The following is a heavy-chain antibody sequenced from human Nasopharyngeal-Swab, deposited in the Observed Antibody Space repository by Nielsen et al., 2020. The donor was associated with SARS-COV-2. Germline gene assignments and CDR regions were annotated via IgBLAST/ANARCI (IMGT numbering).Heavy chain of an antibody. CDR3: ARIEDCSSTSCYDYFDY. CDR2: INHSGST. Sequence: WIRQPPGKGLEWIGEINHSGSTNYNPSLKSRVTISVDTSKNQFSLKLSSVTAADMAVYYCARIEDCSSTSCYDYFDYWGQGTLVTVSS. V-gene: IGHV4-34*01. J-gene: IGHJ4*02. D-gene: IGHD2-2*01.